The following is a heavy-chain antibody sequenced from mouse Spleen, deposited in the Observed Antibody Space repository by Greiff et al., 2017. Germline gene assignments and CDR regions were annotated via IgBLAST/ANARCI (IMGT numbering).Heavy chain of an antibody. Sequence: VQLVESGAELVKPGASVKMSCKASGYTFTSYWITWVKQRPGQGLEWIGDIYPGSGSTNYNEKFKSKATLTVDTSSSTAYMQLSSLTSEDSAVYYCARGNFYYDYDRYAMDYWGQGTSVTVSS. CDR1: GYTFTSYW. V-gene: IGHV1-55*01. D-gene: IGHD2-4*01. CDR2: IYPGSGST. CDR3: ARGNFYYDYDRYAMDY. J-gene: IGHJ4*01.